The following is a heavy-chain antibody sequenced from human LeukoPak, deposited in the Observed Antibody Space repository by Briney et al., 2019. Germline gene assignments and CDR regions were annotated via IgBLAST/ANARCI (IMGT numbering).Heavy chain of an antibody. CDR3: ARQCSSTSCYGTPIFDY. CDR2: IYYSGST. V-gene: IGHV4-59*08. D-gene: IGHD2-2*01. J-gene: IGHJ4*02. Sequence: SETLSFTCTVSGGSISRYYWSWIRQPPGKGLEWIGYIYYSGSTNYNPSLKSRVTISTSKNRFSLRLSSVTAADTAVYYCARQCSSTSCYGTPIFDYWGQGILVTVSS. CDR1: GGSISRYY.